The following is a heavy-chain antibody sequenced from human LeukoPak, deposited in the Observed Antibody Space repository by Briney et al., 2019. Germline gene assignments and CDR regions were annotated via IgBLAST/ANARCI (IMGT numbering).Heavy chain of an antibody. J-gene: IGHJ5*02. CDR2: IIPILGIA. CDR3: ARDPITISPNRFDP. CDR1: GGTFSSYA. V-gene: IGHV1-69*04. Sequence: SVKVSCKASGGTFSSYAISWVRQAPGQGLEWMGRIIPILGIANYAQKFQGRVTITADKSTSTAYMELSSLRSEDTAVYYCARDPITISPNRFDPWGQGTLVTVSS. D-gene: IGHD3-3*01.